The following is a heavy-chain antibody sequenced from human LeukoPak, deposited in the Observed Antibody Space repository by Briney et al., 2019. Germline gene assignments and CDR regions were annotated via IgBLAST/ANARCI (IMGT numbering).Heavy chain of an antibody. J-gene: IGHJ3*02. CDR3: ARPANDAFDI. CDR1: GGSISSSSYY. V-gene: IGHV4-39*07. Sequence: SETLSLTCTVSGGSISSSSYYWGWIRQPPGKGLEWIGSIYYSGSTYYSPSLKSRVTISVDTSKNQFSLKLSSVTAADTAVYYCARPANDAFDIWGQGTMVTVSS. CDR2: IYYSGST.